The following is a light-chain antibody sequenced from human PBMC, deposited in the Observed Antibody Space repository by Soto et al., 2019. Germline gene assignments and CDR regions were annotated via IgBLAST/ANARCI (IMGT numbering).Light chain of an antibody. CDR3: QQSYSTPRT. V-gene: IGKV3D-20*02. CDR2: DAS. J-gene: IGKJ3*01. CDR1: QSVSSSY. Sequence: DIVLTQSPGTLSLSPGERAPLSCRASQSVSSSYLAWYQQKPGQAPRLLIYDASTRATDIPARFSGSGFGTEFTLTISSLQPEDFATYYCQQSYSTPRTFGPGTKVDIK.